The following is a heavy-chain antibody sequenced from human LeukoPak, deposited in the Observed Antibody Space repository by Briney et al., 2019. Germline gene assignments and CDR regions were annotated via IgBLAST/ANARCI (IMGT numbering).Heavy chain of an antibody. CDR2: IIPIFGTA. CDR3: ARGAASSSWTFDY. J-gene: IGHJ4*02. D-gene: IGHD6-13*01. CDR1: GYTFTSYG. Sequence: SVKVSCKASGYTFTSYGISWVRQAPGQGLEWMGGIIPIFGTANYAQKFQGRVTITADKSTSTAYMELSSLRSEDTAVYYCARGAASSSWTFDYWGQGTLVTVSS. V-gene: IGHV1-69*06.